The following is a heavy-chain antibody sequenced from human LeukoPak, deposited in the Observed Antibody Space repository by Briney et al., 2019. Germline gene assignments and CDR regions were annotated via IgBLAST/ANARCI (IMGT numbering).Heavy chain of an antibody. CDR3: TGYDFWSGFRSGDL. D-gene: IGHD3-3*01. V-gene: IGHV3-30*02. CDR2: IWFDGSDK. Sequence: GGSLRLSCAASGFSFSTYGMHWVRQAPGKGLEWVALIWFDGSDKYYGDSVKGRFTISRDNSKNTLFLQMNSLRTEDTALYYCTGYDFWSGFRSGDLWGRGTLVTVSS. J-gene: IGHJ2*01. CDR1: GFSFSTYG.